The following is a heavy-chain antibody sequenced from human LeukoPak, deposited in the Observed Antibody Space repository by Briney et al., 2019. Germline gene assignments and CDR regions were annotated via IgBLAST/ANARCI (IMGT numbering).Heavy chain of an antibody. CDR2: IYWDDDK. V-gene: IGHV2-5*02. CDR1: GFSLSTSGVG. CDR3: AHGRITIFGVVTYPFDY. D-gene: IGHD3-3*01. Sequence: SGPTLVNPTQTLTLTCTFSGFSLSTSGVGVGWIRQPPGKALEWLALIYWDDDKRYSPSLKSRLTITKDTSKNQVVLTMTNMDPVDTATYYCAHGRITIFGVVTYPFDYWGQGTLVTVSS. J-gene: IGHJ4*02.